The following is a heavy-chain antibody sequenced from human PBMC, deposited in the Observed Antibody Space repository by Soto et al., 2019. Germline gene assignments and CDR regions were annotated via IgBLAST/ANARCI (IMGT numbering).Heavy chain of an antibody. J-gene: IGHJ6*02. V-gene: IGHV1-18*01. CDR3: AGGFSTNWETFYYYYGMDV. D-gene: IGHD2-2*01. CDR2: ISAYNGNT. Sequence: ASVKVSCKASGYTFTTFGITWVRQAPGQGLEWMGWISAYNGNTNYAQKLQGRVTMTTDTSTSTAYMELRSLRSDDTAVYYCAGGFSTNWETFYYYYGMDVWGQGTTVTVSS. CDR1: GYTFTTFG.